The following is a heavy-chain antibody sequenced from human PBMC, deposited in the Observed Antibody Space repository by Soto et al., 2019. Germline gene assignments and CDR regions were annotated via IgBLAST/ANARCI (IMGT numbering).Heavy chain of an antibody. J-gene: IGHJ4*02. Sequence: GGSLRLSCAASGFTFSSYSMNWVRQAPGKGLEWVGRIKSKTDGGTTDYAAPVKGRFTISRDDSKNTLYLQMNSLKTEDTAVYYCTTTQTPWIQLWPDYWGQGTLVTV. D-gene: IGHD5-18*01. CDR1: GFTFSSYS. CDR2: IKSKTDGGTT. V-gene: IGHV3-15*07. CDR3: TTTQTPWIQLWPDY.